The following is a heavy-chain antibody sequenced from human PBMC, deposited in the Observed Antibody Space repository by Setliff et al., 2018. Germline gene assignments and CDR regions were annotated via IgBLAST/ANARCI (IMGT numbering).Heavy chain of an antibody. Sequence: LSLTCAVYGGSFSGYYWNWIRQAPGKGLEWSGEINHRGTTSYTPSLKGRVTISVDTSKNLFSLKLSSVTAADTAVYFCARGPRFDYESPTYRRRFDPWGQGTAVTAPQ. V-gene: IGHV4-34*01. CDR2: INHRGTT. D-gene: IGHD3-22*01. CDR3: ARGPRFDYESPTYRRRFDP. J-gene: IGHJ5*02. CDR1: GGSFSGYY.